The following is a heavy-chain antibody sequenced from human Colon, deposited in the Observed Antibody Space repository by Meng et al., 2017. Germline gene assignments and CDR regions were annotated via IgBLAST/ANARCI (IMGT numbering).Heavy chain of an antibody. V-gene: IGHV1-69*08. CDR2: IIPAVGSA. CDR1: GGTFSTYH. D-gene: IGHD2-15*01. Sequence: QGPVVQCGAAGKKPGSSVNVSCKASGGTFSTYHFGWVRQGPGQGLEWMGRIIPAVGSAKYAQRFQGRVTITADIATNTAYMELRSLRSDDTAVYYCARGGSALTIMGSLDPWGQGTLVTVSS. CDR3: ARGGSALTIMGSLDP. J-gene: IGHJ5*02.